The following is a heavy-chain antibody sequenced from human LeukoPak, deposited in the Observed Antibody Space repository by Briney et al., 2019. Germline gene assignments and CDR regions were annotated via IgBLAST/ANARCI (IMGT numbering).Heavy chain of an antibody. J-gene: IGHJ4*02. CDR3: ATIKRGSTYGYFDF. CDR2: MFDTVST. CDR1: GASTASHY. Sequence: PSETLSLTCTVSGASTASHYWTWLRQPPGKELEWIAYMFDTVSTKSNPSLKSRLTLSVDTSKKQLSLRLSSVTAADTAVYYCATIKRGSTYGYFDFWGQGIKLTVSS. D-gene: IGHD5-18*01. V-gene: IGHV4-59*11.